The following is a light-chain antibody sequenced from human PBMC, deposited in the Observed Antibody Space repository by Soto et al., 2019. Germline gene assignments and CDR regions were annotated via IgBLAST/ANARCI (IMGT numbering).Light chain of an antibody. Sequence: EIVLTQSPGTLSLSPGEGATLSCRASQSVSNNYLAWYQQKPGQAPRLLIYGASSRATGIPDRFSGSGSGTDFTLTISRLEPEDFAVYYCQQYNNWPPWTFGQGTKVEIK. CDR3: QQYNNWPPWT. CDR1: QSVSNNY. J-gene: IGKJ1*01. V-gene: IGKV3-20*01. CDR2: GAS.